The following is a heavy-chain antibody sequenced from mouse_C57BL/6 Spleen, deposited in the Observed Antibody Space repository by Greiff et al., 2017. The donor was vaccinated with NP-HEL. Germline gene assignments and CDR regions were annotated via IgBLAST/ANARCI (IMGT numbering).Heavy chain of an antibody. V-gene: IGHV5-15*01. D-gene: IGHD1-1*01. J-gene: IGHJ1*03. CDR3: ARVYYYGSSEYFDV. CDR1: GFTFSDYG. Sequence: EVKLVESGGGLVQPGGSLKLSCAASGFTFSDYGMAWVRQAPRTGPEWVAFISNLAYSIYYADTVTGRFTISRENAKNTLYLEMSSLRSEDTAMYDCARVYYYGSSEYFDVWGTGTTVTVSS. CDR2: ISNLAYSI.